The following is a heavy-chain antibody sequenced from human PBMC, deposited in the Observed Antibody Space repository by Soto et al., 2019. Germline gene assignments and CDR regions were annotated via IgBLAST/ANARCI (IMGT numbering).Heavy chain of an antibody. CDR3: TTVKPYKYDSGGHYY. D-gene: IGHD3-22*01. CDR1: GCTFSNAW. V-gene: IGHV3-15*01. CDR2: IKKRADGGTA. Sequence: GGSLRLTCAASGCTFSNAWRNWVRQPPGKGLEWVGRIKKRADGGTADHATPVKGRFTISRDYSKDTLYLQMNSLKTEDTVVYYCTTVKPYKYDSGGHYYWGQGTLVTVSS. J-gene: IGHJ4*02.